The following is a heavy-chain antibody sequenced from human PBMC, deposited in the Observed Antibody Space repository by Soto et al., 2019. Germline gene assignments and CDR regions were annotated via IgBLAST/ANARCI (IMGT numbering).Heavy chain of an antibody. J-gene: IGHJ6*03. D-gene: IGHD3-3*01. Sequence: SVKVSCKASGGTFSSYTISWVRQAPGQGLEWMGRIIPILGIANYAQKFQGRVTITADKSTSTAYMELSSLRSEDTAVYYCARSLFAWSGYYISHYYYYMDVWGKGTTATVSS. V-gene: IGHV1-69*02. CDR2: IIPILGIA. CDR3: ARSLFAWSGYYISHYYYYMDV. CDR1: GGTFSSYT.